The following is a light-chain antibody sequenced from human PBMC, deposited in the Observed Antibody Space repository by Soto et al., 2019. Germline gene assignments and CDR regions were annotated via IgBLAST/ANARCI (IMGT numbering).Light chain of an antibody. CDR3: QQYGSSLP. Sequence: EIVLTQSPGTLSLSPGERATLSCRASQSVSSTSLGWYQQKPGQAPRLLIYGASSRATGIPDRFSGSGSGTDFTLTISRLEPEDFAVYYCQQYGSSLPFGGGTKVEIK. V-gene: IGKV3-20*01. CDR1: QSVSSTS. CDR2: GAS. J-gene: IGKJ4*01.